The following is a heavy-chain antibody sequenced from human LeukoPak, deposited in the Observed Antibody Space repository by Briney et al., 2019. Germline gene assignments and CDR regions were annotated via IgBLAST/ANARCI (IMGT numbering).Heavy chain of an antibody. J-gene: IGHJ4*02. CDR2: ISSSGGTT. CDR1: GYTFVNYY. V-gene: IGHV1-46*01. CDR3: ARDRGSSGYSFDY. Sequence: ASVKVSCKASGYTFVNYYINWVRQAPGQGLEWMGIISSSGGTTNYAQKFQGRVTMTRDTSTSTVYMGLSSLRSEDTAVYYCARDRGSSGYSFDYWGQGTLVTVSS. D-gene: IGHD3-22*01.